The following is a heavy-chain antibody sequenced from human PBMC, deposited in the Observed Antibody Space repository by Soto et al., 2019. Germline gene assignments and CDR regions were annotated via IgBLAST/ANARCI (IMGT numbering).Heavy chain of an antibody. V-gene: IGHV3-53*05. D-gene: IGHD2-15*01. CDR1: GFTVSNNY. CDR2: IYSGGYT. Sequence: PGGSLRLSCAVSGFTVSNNYMSWVRQAPWKGLEGVSVIYSGGYTAYGDSVKGRFTISRGNSKNTLYLQMNSLRTEDTAAYYCARDQGDCSGGSCYFYYFDYWGQGTLVTVCS. CDR3: ARDQGDCSGGSCYFYYFDY. J-gene: IGHJ4*02.